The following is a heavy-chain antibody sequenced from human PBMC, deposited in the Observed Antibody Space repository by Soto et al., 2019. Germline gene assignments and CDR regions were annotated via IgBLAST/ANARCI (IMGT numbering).Heavy chain of an antibody. CDR2: ISGSGAST. CDR3: SKDPAYDILTGPENWFDP. V-gene: IGHV3-23*01. CDR1: GVTFSNDA. J-gene: IGHJ5*02. D-gene: IGHD3-9*01. Sequence: GVSLRLSCVTSGVTFSNDAMSWVRQAPWRGLEWVSSISGSGASTYYADSVKGRFTISRDNSKNTLHLQMSTLRAEDTAVYYCSKDPAYDILTGPENWFDPWGQGTLVTVSS.